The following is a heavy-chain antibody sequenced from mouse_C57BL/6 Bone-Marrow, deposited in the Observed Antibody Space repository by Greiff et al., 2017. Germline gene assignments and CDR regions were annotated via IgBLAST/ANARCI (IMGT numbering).Heavy chain of an antibody. CDR3: ARSGPLGRSFDY. Sequence: QVQLQQPGAELVKPGASVKMSCKVSGYTFTSYWITWVKQRPGQGLEWIGDIYPSSGRTNYNEKFKSKAILTVDTSSKTAFMQLSSLTSEYSAVFYCARSGPLGRSFDYWGQGTTLTVSS. CDR1: GYTFTSYW. D-gene: IGHD4-1*01. V-gene: IGHV1-55*01. CDR2: IYPSSGRT. J-gene: IGHJ2*01.